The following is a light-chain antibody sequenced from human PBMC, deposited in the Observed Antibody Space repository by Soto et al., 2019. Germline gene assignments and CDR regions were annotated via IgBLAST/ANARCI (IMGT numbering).Light chain of an antibody. Sequence: EIVMTQSPATLSVSPGESATISCRASQSVSSDLAWYQQKPGQAPRLLIYGASTRATGIPARFSGSGSGTEFTLTISSLQSEDFAVYYGQQYNNWPPWTFGQGTKVDI. CDR1: QSVSSD. J-gene: IGKJ1*01. CDR3: QQYNNWPPWT. V-gene: IGKV3-15*01. CDR2: GAS.